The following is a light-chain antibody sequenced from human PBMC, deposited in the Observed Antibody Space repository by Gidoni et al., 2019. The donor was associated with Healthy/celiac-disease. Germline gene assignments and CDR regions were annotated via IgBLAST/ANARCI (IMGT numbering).Light chain of an antibody. V-gene: IGLV4-69*01. CDR3: QTWGTGIQV. Sequence: QLVLTQSPSASSSLGASVKPTCTLSSGHSSYAIEWHQQQPEKGPRYLMKLNSDGSHSKGDGIPDRFSGSSSGAERYLTISSLQSEDEADYYCQTWGTGIQVFGGGTKLTVL. CDR1: SGHSSYA. CDR2: LNSDGSH. J-gene: IGLJ3*02.